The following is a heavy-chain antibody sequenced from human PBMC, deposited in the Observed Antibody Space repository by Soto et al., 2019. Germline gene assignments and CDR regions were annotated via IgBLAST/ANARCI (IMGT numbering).Heavy chain of an antibody. Sequence: SVPTLVNPTQTLTLTCTFSGFSLSTSGVGVGWIRQPPGKALEWLALIYWNDDKRYSPSLKSRLTITKDTSKNQVVLTMTNMDPVDTATYYCAHSQYDFWSGYWGNYYYYGMDVWGQGTTVTVSS. V-gene: IGHV2-5*01. CDR2: IYWNDDK. CDR1: GFSLSTSGVG. D-gene: IGHD3-3*01. CDR3: AHSQYDFWSGYWGNYYYYGMDV. J-gene: IGHJ6*02.